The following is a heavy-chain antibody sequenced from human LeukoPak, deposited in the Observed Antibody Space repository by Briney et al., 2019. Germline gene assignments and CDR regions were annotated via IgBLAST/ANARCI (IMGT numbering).Heavy chain of an antibody. V-gene: IGHV1-69*01. J-gene: IGHJ4*02. CDR1: GGTFSSCA. D-gene: IGHD1-7*01. Sequence: GSSVKVSCKASGGTFSSCAISWVRQAPGQGLEWMGGIIPIFGTANYAQKFQGRVTITADESTSTAYMELSSLRSEDTAVYYCARDSSVISPLGLELKFAFDYWGQGTLVTVSS. CDR2: IIPIFGTA. CDR3: ARDSSVISPLGLELKFAFDY.